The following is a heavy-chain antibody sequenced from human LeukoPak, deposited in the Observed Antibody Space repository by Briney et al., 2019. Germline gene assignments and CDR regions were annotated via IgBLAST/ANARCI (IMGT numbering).Heavy chain of an antibody. CDR2: IYYSGST. V-gene: IGHV4-59*01. CDR1: GGSIGSYY. J-gene: IGHJ4*02. CDR3: AGPRIFFDY. Sequence: SETLSLTCTVSGGSIGSYYWSWIRQPPGKGLEWIGYIYYSGSTNYNPSLKSRVTISVDTSKNQFSLKLSSVTAADTAVYYCAGPRIFFDYWGQGTLVTVSS. D-gene: IGHD3-3*01.